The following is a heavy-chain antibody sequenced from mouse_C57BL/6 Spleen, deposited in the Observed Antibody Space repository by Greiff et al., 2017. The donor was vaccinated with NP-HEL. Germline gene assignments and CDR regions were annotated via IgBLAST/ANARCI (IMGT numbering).Heavy chain of an antibody. D-gene: IGHD1-1*01. CDR1: GYTFTDYY. J-gene: IGHJ3*01. V-gene: IGHV1-26*01. CDR3: APIYCDGSSPAWFAY. CDR2: INPNNGGT. Sequence: EVQLQQSGPELVKPGASVKISCKASGYTFTDYYMNWVTQSHGKSLEWIGDINPNNGGTGYNQKFKGKATLTVDKSSSTAYMDLRSVTSEASAVFYCAPIYCDGSSPAWFAYWGQGTLVTVAA.